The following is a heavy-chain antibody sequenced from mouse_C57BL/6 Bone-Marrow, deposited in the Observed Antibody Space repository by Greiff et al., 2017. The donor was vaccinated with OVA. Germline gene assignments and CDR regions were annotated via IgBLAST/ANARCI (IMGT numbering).Heavy chain of an antibody. CDR1: GFNIKDDY. V-gene: IGHV14-4*01. CDR2: IDPENGDT. J-gene: IGHJ2*01. D-gene: IGHD2-4*01. Sequence: EVQLQESGAELVRPGASVKLSCTASGFNIKDDYMHWVKQRPEQGLEWIGWIDPENGDTEYASKFQGKATITADTSSNTAYLQLSSLTSEDTAVYYCTTRLRRPDYWGQGTTLTVSS. CDR3: TTRLRRPDY.